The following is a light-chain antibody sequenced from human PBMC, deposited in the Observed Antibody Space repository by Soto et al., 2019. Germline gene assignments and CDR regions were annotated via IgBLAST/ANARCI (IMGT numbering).Light chain of an antibody. Sequence: EIVLTQSPGALSVAPGETLSLSCRASEAINNKFVAWYQQRPGQVPRLLMYGASIRVSGVPDRISGRRSGTGFILNIARVEPEDSAVYFCQQYHLSPLTFGGGTQV. CDR2: GAS. V-gene: IGKV3-20*01. CDR3: QQYHLSPLT. J-gene: IGKJ4*01. CDR1: EAINNKF.